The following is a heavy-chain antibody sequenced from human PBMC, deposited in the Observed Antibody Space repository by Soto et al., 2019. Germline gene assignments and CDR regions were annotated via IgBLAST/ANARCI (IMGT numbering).Heavy chain of an antibody. CDR3: ARVYAATFFYYFDH. V-gene: IGHV1-69*13. Sequence: GASVKVSCKASGGTFSSYAVSWVRQAPGQGLEWMGGLIPIFATSNYAQKFQGRVTITADESTNTAYMELRSLRSEDTAVYYCARVYAATFFYYFDHWGQGTLVTVSS. D-gene: IGHD1-26*01. CDR2: LIPIFATS. J-gene: IGHJ4*02. CDR1: GGTFSSYA.